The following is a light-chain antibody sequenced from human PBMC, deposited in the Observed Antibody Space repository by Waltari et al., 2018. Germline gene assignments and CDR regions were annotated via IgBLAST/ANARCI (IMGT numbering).Light chain of an antibody. CDR1: QSLLHSNGYNY. CDR3: MQALQTPLT. Sequence: DIVMTQSPLSLPVTPGDPASISGRFSQSLLHSNGYNYLDWYLQKPGQSPQLLIYLGSNRASGVPDRFSGSGSGTDFTLKISRVEAEDVGVYYCMQALQTPLTFGGGTKVEIK. CDR2: LGS. J-gene: IGKJ4*01. V-gene: IGKV2-28*01.